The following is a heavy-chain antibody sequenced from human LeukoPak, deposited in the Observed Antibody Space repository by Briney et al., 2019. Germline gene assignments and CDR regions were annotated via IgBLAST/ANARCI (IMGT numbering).Heavy chain of an antibody. V-gene: IGHV3-23*01. D-gene: IGHD3-22*01. Sequence: GGSLRLSCAASGFTFSSYVMHWVRQAPGKGLEWVSAISGSGGSTYYADSVKGRFTISRDNSKNTLYLQMNSLRAEDTAVYYCAKDLISDSSGYPEYFQHWGQGTLVTVSS. CDR1: GFTFSSYV. J-gene: IGHJ1*01. CDR3: AKDLISDSSGYPEYFQH. CDR2: ISGSGGST.